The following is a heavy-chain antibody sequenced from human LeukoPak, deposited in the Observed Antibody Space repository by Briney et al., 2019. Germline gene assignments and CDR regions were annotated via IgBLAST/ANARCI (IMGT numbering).Heavy chain of an antibody. CDR3: ARSGPPYGLDI. CDR1: GFTFSKHW. D-gene: IGHD1-1*01. CDR2: IKQDGSEI. Sequence: GGSLRLSCAASGFTFSKHWMNWVRQAPGKGLEWVANIKQDGSEIYYVDSVKGRFTISRDNAKNSLFLQMNGLRGEDSAVYHCARSGPPYGLDIWGQGTMVTVSS. V-gene: IGHV3-7*04. J-gene: IGHJ3*02.